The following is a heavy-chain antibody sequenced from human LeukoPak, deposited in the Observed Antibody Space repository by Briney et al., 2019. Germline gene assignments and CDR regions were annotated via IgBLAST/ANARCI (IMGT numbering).Heavy chain of an antibody. CDR1: GFTFSSYW. CDR2: IKQDGSEK. V-gene: IGHV3-7*01. D-gene: IGHD6-19*01. Sequence: GGSLRLSCAASGFTFSSYWMSWVRQAPGKGLEWVANIKQDGSEKYYVDSVKGRFTISRDNAKNSLYLQMNSLRGEDTAMYYCARGGGQWPIWFGPWGQGTLVTVSS. J-gene: IGHJ5*02. CDR3: ARGGGQWPIWFGP.